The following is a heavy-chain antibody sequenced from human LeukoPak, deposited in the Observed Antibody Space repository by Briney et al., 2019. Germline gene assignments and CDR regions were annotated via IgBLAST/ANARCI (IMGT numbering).Heavy chain of an antibody. CDR2: IYYSGTT. J-gene: IGHJ5*02. D-gene: IGHD2-21*01. CDR1: GGSISGSHYY. V-gene: IGHV4-39*01. CDR3: VRHPVGDPRSWFDP. Sequence: SETLSLTCSVSGGSISGSHYYWAWIRQPPGKGLEWIGSIYYSGTTYYNPSLKSRVTISVDTSKNQSSLKLSSVTAADTAVYYCVRHPVGDPRSWFDPWGQGTLATVSS.